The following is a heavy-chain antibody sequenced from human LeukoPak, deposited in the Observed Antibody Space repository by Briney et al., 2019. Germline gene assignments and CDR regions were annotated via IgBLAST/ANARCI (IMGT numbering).Heavy chain of an antibody. J-gene: IGHJ4*02. D-gene: IGHD2-2*01. CDR1: GITFSTYA. Sequence: PGGSLRLSCAASGITFSTYAMTWVRRAPGKGLEWVSGISGSGGSTYYADSVKGRFTISRDNSKNTLYLQMNSLRAEDTAVYYCAKLPPPYCSSTSCPDYWGQGTLVTVSS. V-gene: IGHV3-23*01. CDR3: AKLPPPYCSSTSCPDY. CDR2: ISGSGGST.